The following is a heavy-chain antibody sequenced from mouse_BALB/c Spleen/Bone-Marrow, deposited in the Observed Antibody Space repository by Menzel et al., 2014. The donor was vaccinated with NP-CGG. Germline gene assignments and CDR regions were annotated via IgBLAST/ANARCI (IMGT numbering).Heavy chain of an antibody. D-gene: IGHD1-1*01. CDR2: IHYSGST. CDR3: ARRKGYYYGFDY. Sequence: VQLKQSGPDLVKPCQSLSLTCTVTGYSITSGYSWHWIRQFPGNKLEWMGYIHYSGSTNYNPSLESRISITRDTSKNQFFLQLNSVTTEDTATYYCARRKGYYYGFDYWGQGTTLTVSS. V-gene: IGHV3-1*02. J-gene: IGHJ2*01. CDR1: GYSITSGYS.